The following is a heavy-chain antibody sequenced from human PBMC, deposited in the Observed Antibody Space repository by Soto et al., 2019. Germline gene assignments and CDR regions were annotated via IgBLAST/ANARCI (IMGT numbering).Heavy chain of an antibody. CDR3: AQDIAPDYYYMDV. CDR2: ISWNSETI. V-gene: IGHV3-9*01. Sequence: EVQLVESGGGLVQPGRSLRLSCAASGFTFDDYAMHWVRQAPGKGLEWVSGISWNSETIGFADSVKGRFTISRDNAKNSLYLQMNNLRTEDAALYYCAQDIAPDYYYMDVWGKGTTVTVSS. CDR1: GFTFDDYA. J-gene: IGHJ6*03.